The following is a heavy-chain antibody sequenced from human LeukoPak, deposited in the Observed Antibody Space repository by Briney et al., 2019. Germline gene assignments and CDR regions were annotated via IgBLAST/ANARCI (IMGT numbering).Heavy chain of an antibody. CDR3: AELGITMIGGV. D-gene: IGHD3-10*02. J-gene: IGHJ6*04. CDR2: ITSSSSYT. CDR1: GFTLSSYN. Sequence: GGSLRLSCAVSGFTLSSYNMNWVRQAPGKGLEWVSSITSSSSYTFYADSVKGRFTISRDNAKNSLYLQMNSLRAEDTAVYYCAELGITMIGGVWGKGTTVTISS. V-gene: IGHV3-21*01.